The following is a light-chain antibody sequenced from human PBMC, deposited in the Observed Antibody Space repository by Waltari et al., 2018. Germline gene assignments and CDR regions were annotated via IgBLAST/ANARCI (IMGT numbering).Light chain of an antibody. J-gene: IGLJ3*02. CDR2: ENN. Sequence: QSVLTQPPSVSAAPGQKVTISCSGSGSNIGNNYVSWYQQLPGTAPKLLIYENNKRPSGIPDRFSASKSGTSATLGITGLQTGDEADYYCATWDSSLSGVFGGGTKLTVL. CDR1: GSNIGNNY. CDR3: ATWDSSLSGV. V-gene: IGLV1-51*02.